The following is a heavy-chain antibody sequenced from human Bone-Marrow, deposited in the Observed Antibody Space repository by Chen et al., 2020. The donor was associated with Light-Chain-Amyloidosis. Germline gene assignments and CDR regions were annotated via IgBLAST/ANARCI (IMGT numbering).Heavy chain of an antibody. Sequence: EVQLVESGGGLVQHGGSLRLSCAASGFTFSSYSMNWVRQAPGKGLEWVSYISSSSSTIYYADSVKGRFTISRDNAKNSLYLQMNSLRAEDTAVYYCAGPWRELLVSPYYYMDVWGKGTTVTVSS. CDR3: AGPWRELLVSPYYYMDV. V-gene: IGHV3-48*01. CDR2: ISSSSSTI. CDR1: GFTFSSYS. D-gene: IGHD1-26*01. J-gene: IGHJ6*03.